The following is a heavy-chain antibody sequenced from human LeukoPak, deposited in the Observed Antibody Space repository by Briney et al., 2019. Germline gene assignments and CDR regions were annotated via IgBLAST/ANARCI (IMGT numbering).Heavy chain of an antibody. Sequence: GASVKVSCKASGYTFTGYYMHWVRQAPGQGLEWMGWINPNSGGTNYAQKFQGRVTMTRDTSISTAYMELSRLRSDDTAVYYCARAAGDIVLMVYAQDPLTPLRLGELSLTPWGQGTLVTVSS. D-gene: IGHD2-8*01. CDR1: GYTFTGYY. J-gene: IGHJ5*02. V-gene: IGHV1-2*02. CDR2: INPNSGGT. CDR3: ARAAGDIVLMVYAQDPLTPLRLGELSLTP.